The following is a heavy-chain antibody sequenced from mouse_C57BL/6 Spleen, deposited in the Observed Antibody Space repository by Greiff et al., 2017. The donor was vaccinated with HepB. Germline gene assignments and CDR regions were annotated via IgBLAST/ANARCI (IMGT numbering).Heavy chain of an antibody. CDR1: GYTFTSYW. J-gene: IGHJ2*01. CDR2: IYPGSGST. CDR3: ARCNGAYFDY. V-gene: IGHV1-55*01. Sequence: VQLQQPGAELVKPGASVKMSCKASGYTFTSYWITWVKQRPGQGLEWIGDIYPGSGSTNYNEKFKSKATLTVDKSSSTAYMQLSSLTSEDSAVYYCARCNGAYFDYWGQGTTLTVSS.